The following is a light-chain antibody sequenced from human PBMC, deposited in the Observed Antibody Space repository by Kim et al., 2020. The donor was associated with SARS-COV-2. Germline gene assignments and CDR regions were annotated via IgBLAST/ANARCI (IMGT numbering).Light chain of an antibody. CDR1: QSTSRW. CDR2: KAS. Sequence: DIQMTQSPSTLSASVGDRVTITCRASQSTSRWLAWYQQKPGKAPKLLIYKASSLESGVPSRFSGSGSGTEFTLTISSLQPDDFATYYCQPYGSYWTFGQGTKVDIK. J-gene: IGKJ1*01. V-gene: IGKV1-5*03. CDR3: QPYGSYWT.